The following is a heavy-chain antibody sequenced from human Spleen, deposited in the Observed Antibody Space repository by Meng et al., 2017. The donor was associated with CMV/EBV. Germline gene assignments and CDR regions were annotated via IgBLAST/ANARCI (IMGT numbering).Heavy chain of an antibody. V-gene: IGHV1-2*02. J-gene: IGHJ4*02. CDR3: ARGHGYDSSGYNQGDY. D-gene: IGHD3-22*01. CDR2: INPNRGGT. CDR1: GYPFTDYY. Sequence: GYPFTDYYIHWVRQAPGQGLEWMGWINPNRGGTDFAQKFQGRVTMTRDTSMSTAYMELSRLTSDDTAVYFCARGHGYDSSGYNQGDYWGQGTLVTVSS.